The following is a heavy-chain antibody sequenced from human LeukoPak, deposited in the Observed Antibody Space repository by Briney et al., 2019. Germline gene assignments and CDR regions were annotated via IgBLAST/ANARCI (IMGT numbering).Heavy chain of an antibody. D-gene: IGHD6-19*01. CDR1: GGSFSGYY. CDR2: IHHSGST. J-gene: IGHJ4*02. Sequence: SETLSLTCAVYGGSFSGYYWSWIRQPPGKGLQWIESIHHSGSTYYNPSLKSRVTISVDTSKNQFSLKLSSVTAADTAVYYCARTSSSGLVGGYYFDYWGQGTLVTVSS. V-gene: IGHV4-34*01. CDR3: ARTSSSGLVGGYYFDY.